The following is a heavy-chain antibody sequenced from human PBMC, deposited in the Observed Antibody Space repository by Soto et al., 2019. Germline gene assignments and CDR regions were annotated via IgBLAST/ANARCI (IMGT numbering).Heavy chain of an antibody. CDR1: GFTFSNAW. CDR2: IKSKTDGGTT. D-gene: IGHD2-15*01. Sequence: GGSLRLSCAASGFTFSNAWMSWVRQAPGKGLEWVGRIKSKTDGGTTDYAAPVKGRFTISRDDSKNTLYLQMNSLKTEDTAVYYCTTDPFRYCSGGSCYSVDYWGQGTLVTVSS. CDR3: TTDPFRYCSGGSCYSVDY. V-gene: IGHV3-15*01. J-gene: IGHJ4*02.